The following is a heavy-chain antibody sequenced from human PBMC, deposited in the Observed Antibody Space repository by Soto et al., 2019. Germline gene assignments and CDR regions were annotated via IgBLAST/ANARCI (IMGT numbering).Heavy chain of an antibody. V-gene: IGHV3-11*01. D-gene: IGHD6-6*01. CDR1: GFTFSDYY. Sequence: QVQLVESGGGLGKRGGSLRLSCAASGFTFSDYYMSWIRQAPGKGLEWVSYISSSSGRTIYYADSVKGRFTISRDNAKNSLYLQMNSLRAEDTAVYYCARRPSSSSGFDYWGQGTLVTVSS. J-gene: IGHJ4*02. CDR2: ISSSSGRTI. CDR3: ARRPSSSSGFDY.